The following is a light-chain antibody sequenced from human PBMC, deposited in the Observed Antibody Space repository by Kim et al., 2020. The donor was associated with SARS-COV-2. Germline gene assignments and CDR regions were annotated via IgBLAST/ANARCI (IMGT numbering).Light chain of an antibody. Sequence: SPEDSAILSCGASQSLSSNYLAWYQQKPGLAPRLLIYDASSRVTDIPDRFTGSGSGTDFTLTISILEPEDIAVYFCQQFHDSLPTFGGGTKVDIK. CDR1: QSLSSNY. CDR2: DAS. J-gene: IGKJ4*01. V-gene: IGKV3D-20*01. CDR3: QQFHDSLPT.